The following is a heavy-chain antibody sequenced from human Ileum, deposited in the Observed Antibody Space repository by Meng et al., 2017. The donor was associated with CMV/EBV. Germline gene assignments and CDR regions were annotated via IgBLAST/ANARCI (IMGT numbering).Heavy chain of an antibody. D-gene: IGHD6-13*01. CDR1: GGSIRIGRHY. Sequence: QLLLQEAGPGLVTPSETLSLICPVSGGSIRIGRHYWGWIRQPPGKGLEWIGILYYSGTTYYNPSLKSRVTMSVGTSENQFSLKMNSVTAADTAVYYCARWSPESSSWSGFDFWGQGTLVTVSS. J-gene: IGHJ4*02. CDR3: ARWSPESSSWSGFDF. V-gene: IGHV4-39*07. CDR2: LYYSGTT.